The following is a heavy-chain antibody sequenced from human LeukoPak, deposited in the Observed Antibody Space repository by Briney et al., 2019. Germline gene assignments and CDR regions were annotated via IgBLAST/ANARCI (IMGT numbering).Heavy chain of an antibody. D-gene: IGHD6-19*01. CDR3: ARGYSSGWFDY. Sequence: ASETLSLTCTVSGGSISSYYWSWVRQPPGKGREWDGYIYYSGSTNYNPSLKSRVTISVDTSKHQFSLKLSSVTAADTAVYYCARGYSSGWFDYWGQGTLVTVSS. CDR2: IYYSGST. J-gene: IGHJ4*02. V-gene: IGHV4-59*01. CDR1: GGSISSYY.